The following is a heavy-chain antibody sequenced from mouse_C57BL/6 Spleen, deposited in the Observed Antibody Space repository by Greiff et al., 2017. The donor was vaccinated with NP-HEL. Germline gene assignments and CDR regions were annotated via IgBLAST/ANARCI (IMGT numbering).Heavy chain of an antibody. Sequence: VQLQQSGPGLVKPSQSLSLTCSVTGYSITSGYYWNWIRQFPGNKLEWMGYISYDGSNNYNSTLKNRISITRDTSKNQFFLKLNAVTTEDTATYYCARDGSSGAYWGQGTLVTVSA. CDR3: ARDGSSGAY. V-gene: IGHV3-6*01. J-gene: IGHJ3*01. CDR2: ISYDGSN. CDR1: GYSITSGYY. D-gene: IGHD1-1*01.